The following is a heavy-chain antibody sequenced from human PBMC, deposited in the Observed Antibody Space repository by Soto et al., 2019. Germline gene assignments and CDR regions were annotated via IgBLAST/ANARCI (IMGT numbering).Heavy chain of an antibody. Sequence: GGSLRLSCAASGFTFSDYWIHWVRQVPGKGLVWVSRIKGDETSTNYADSVKGRFTISRDNAKNTVYLQMNSLRVEDTAVYYCARGSRGECRKDYWGQGTQVTVSS. CDR2: IKGDETST. D-gene: IGHD3-10*01. CDR3: ARGSRGECRKDY. V-gene: IGHV3-74*01. CDR1: GFTFSDYW. J-gene: IGHJ4*02.